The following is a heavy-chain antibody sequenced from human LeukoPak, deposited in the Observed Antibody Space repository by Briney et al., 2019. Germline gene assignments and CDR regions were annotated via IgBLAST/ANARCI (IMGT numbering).Heavy chain of an antibody. Sequence: GGSLRLSCAVSGFSVRTNYMSWVRQAPGRGPEWVSLIYSTGSTYYTDSVKGRFTISRDNSQNTLYLQMNSLSAEDTAVYYCARTFLSGDGYKVGYFDYWGQGTLVTVSS. J-gene: IGHJ4*02. D-gene: IGHD5-24*01. CDR2: IYSTGST. V-gene: IGHV3-53*01. CDR3: ARTFLSGDGYKVGYFDY. CDR1: GFSVRTNY.